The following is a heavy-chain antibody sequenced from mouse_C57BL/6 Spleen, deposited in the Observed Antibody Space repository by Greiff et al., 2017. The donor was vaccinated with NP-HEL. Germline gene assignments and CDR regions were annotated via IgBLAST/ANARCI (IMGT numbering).Heavy chain of an antibody. Sequence: EVQLQQSGPELVKPGASVKISCKASGYSFTGYYMNWVKQSPEKSLEWIGEINPSTGGTTYNQKFKARATLTVDKSSSTAYMQLQSLTSEDSAVYYCARWVTTSMDYWGQGTSVTVSS. CDR3: ARWVTTSMDY. CDR1: GYSFTGYY. D-gene: IGHD2-1*01. V-gene: IGHV1-42*01. CDR2: INPSTGGT. J-gene: IGHJ4*01.